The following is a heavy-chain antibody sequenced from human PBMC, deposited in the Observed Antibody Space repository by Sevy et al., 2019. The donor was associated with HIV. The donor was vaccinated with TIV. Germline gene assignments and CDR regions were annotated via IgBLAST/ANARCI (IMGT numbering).Heavy chain of an antibody. Sequence: QPGGSLRLSCAASGLTFSSYWMSWVRQAPGKGLEWVATIKQDGSETYYVDSVKGRFTISRDNAKNSLYLQMNSLRAEDTAVYYCARDRARIYYWGQGALVTVSS. V-gene: IGHV3-7*01. CDR2: IKQDGSET. CDR1: GLTFSSYW. CDR3: ARDRARIYY. D-gene: IGHD2-15*01. J-gene: IGHJ4*02.